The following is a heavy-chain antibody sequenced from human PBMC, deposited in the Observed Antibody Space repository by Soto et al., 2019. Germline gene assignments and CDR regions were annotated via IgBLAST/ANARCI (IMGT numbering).Heavy chain of an antibody. D-gene: IGHD3-10*01. CDR1: GFSSSYYA. J-gene: IGHJ4*02. Sequence: EVQLLESVGGLVQPGESLRLSCAASGFSSSYYAMTWVRQAPGKGLQLVSSIGANGSITYYADSVKGRFSISRDNSKHTLHLQMNRLRAEDTDVYYCVRDGFGSESSHPYSFDSRGQGTLVTVSS. V-gene: IGHV3-23*01. CDR3: VRDGFGSESSHPYSFDS. CDR2: IGANGSIT.